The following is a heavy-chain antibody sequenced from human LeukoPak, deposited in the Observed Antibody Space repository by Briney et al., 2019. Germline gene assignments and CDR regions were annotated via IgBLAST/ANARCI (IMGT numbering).Heavy chain of an antibody. Sequence: PSQTLSLTCAVSGGSISSGGYSWSWIRQPPGKGLEWIGYIYHSGSTYYNPSLKSRVPISVDRSKNQFSLKLSSVTAADTAVYYCARSSGRNAEYFQHWGQGTLVTVSS. CDR3: ARSSGRNAEYFQH. J-gene: IGHJ1*01. D-gene: IGHD3-22*01. CDR2: IYHSGST. V-gene: IGHV4-30-2*01. CDR1: GGSISSGGYS.